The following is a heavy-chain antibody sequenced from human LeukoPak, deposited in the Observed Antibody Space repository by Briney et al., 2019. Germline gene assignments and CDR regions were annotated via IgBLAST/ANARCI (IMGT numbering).Heavy chain of an antibody. J-gene: IGHJ4*02. V-gene: IGHV1-69*04. Sequence: GASVKVSCKASGGTFSSYAISWVRQAPGQGLEWMGRIIPILGIANYAQKFQGRVTITADKSTSTAYMELSSLRSEDTAVYYCARVKILYMVRGVIEETFDYWGQGTLVTVSS. D-gene: IGHD3-10*01. CDR3: ARVKILYMVRGVIEETFDY. CDR1: GGTFSSYA. CDR2: IIPILGIA.